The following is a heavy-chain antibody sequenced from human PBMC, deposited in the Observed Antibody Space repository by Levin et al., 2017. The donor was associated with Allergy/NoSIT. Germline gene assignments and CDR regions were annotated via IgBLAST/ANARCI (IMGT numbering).Heavy chain of an antibody. Sequence: GESLKISCGTSGFIFGSYWMTWVRLAPGKGLEWVANINENGSHRDYVASVKGRFTISREDAYKAIYLQMNDLRVEDTAVYHCARWWGYCSSATCPNYYKGVDVWGQGTTVTVSS. CDR1: GFIFGSYW. V-gene: IGHV3-7*01. D-gene: IGHD2-15*01. J-gene: IGHJ6*02. CDR3: ARWWGYCSSATCPNYYKGVDV. CDR2: INENGSHR.